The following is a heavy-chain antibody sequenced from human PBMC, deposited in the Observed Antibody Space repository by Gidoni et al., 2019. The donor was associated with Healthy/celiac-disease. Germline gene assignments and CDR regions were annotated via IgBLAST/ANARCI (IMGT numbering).Heavy chain of an antibody. CDR1: GGSFSGYY. CDR3: ARTRRGDYDILTGYYPTGWFDP. V-gene: IGHV4-34*01. D-gene: IGHD3-9*01. Sequence: QVQLQQWGAGLLKPSETLSLTCAVYGGSFSGYYWSWIRQPPGKGLEWIGEINHSGSTNYNPSLKSRVTISVDTSKNQFSLKLSSVTAADTAVYYCARTRRGDYDILTGYYPTGWFDPWGQGTLVTVSS. J-gene: IGHJ5*02. CDR2: INHSGST.